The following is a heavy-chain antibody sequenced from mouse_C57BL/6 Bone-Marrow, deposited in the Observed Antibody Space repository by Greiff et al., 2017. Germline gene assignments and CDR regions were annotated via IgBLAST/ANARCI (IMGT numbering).Heavy chain of an antibody. D-gene: IGHD1-1*01. Sequence: QVTLKVCGPGILQPSQTLSLTCSFSGFSLSTFGMGVGWIRPPSGKGLEWLAHIWWDDDKYYKPALKSRLTISKDTSKTQIFLKIANVDTADTATYYCARGTYYYDSSRFDYWGQGTTLTVSS. CDR2: IWWDDDK. CDR3: ARGTYYYDSSRFDY. V-gene: IGHV8-8*01. J-gene: IGHJ2*01. CDR1: GFSLSTFGMG.